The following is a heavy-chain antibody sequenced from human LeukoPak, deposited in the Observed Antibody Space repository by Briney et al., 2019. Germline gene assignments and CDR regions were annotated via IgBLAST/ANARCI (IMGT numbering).Heavy chain of an antibody. CDR3: AKGDGISIFGVLIS. D-gene: IGHD3-3*01. CDR2: ILYDGSNK. V-gene: IGHV3-30*18. CDR1: GFTFSSYG. J-gene: IGHJ4*02. Sequence: GRSLRLSCAASGFTFSSYGMHWVRQAPGKGLEWVAVILYDGSNKYYLDSVKGRFTISRDNSKNTLYLQMNSPRAEDTAVYYCAKGDGISIFGVLISWGQGTLVTVSS.